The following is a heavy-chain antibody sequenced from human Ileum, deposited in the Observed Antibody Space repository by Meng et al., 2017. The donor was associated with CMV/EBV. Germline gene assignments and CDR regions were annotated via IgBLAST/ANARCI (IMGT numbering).Heavy chain of an antibody. CDR2: LYSDGSTLGAYT. Sequence: GGSLRLSCAVSGVTVNNNYMNWGRQTPGKGLEWVSVLYSDGSTLGAYTYYADSVRGRFTISRDNSKNTLYLQMDSLRAEDTAVYFCASHTHYAGNPPGTHNCWGQGTLVTVSS. D-gene: IGHD1-14*01. J-gene: IGHJ4*02. V-gene: IGHV3-53*01. CDR1: GVTVNNNY. CDR3: ASHTHYAGNPPGTHNC.